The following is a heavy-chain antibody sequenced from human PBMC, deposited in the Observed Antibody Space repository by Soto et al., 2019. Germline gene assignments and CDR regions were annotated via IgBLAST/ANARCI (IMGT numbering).Heavy chain of an antibody. D-gene: IGHD5-12*01. V-gene: IGHV4-59*01. CDR2: IYYSGST. Sequence: PXXTLSLPFSVSGGSIRSYYWSWIPQPPGKGLEWIGYIYYSGSTNYNPSLKSRVTISVDTSKNQFSLKLSSVTAADTDVYYCARQMRGATISIYYYGMDVWGQGTTVTVSS. CDR3: ARQMRGATISIYYYGMDV. CDR1: GGSIRSYY. J-gene: IGHJ6*02.